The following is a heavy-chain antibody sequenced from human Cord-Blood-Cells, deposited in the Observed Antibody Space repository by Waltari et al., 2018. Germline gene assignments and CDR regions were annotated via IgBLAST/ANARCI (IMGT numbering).Heavy chain of an antibody. CDR3: ACRDGYNDAFDI. Sequence: WIRQPPGKGLEWIGEINHSGSTNYNPSLKSRVTISVDTSKNQFSLKLSSVTAADTAVYYCACRDGYNDAFDIWGQGTMVTVSS. D-gene: IGHD5-12*01. CDR2: INHSGST. V-gene: IGHV4-34*01. J-gene: IGHJ3*02.